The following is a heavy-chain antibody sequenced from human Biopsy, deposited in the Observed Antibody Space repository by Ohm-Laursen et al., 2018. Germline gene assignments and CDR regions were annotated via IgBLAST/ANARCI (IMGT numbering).Heavy chain of an antibody. Sequence: GSSVKVSCKASGGTFSNYAISWVRQAPGEGLEWMGGISAVSGLVNYAPKFQGRVSITADKSTTTAYMELSNMKSEDTAVYYCATPFQYYDSWGGYPPFDHWGQGTLVTVSS. J-gene: IGHJ4*02. CDR1: GGTFSNYA. CDR3: ATPFQYYDSWGGYPPFDH. V-gene: IGHV1-69*17. CDR2: ISAVSGLV. D-gene: IGHD3-3*01.